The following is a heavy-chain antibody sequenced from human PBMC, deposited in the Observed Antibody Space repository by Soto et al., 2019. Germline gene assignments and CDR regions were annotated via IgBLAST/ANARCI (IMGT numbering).Heavy chain of an antibody. CDR3: AKERSLVVTAMDV. CDR1: GFTFSSYE. Sequence: EVQLLESGGGLVQPGGSLRLSCAASGFTFSSYEMSWVRQAPGKGLEWVSVVSGSGGSTYYADSVQGRFTISRDNSKNTVYRQMNSRRAEDTAIYYCAKERSLVVTAMDVWGQGTTVTVSS. D-gene: IGHD2-21*02. J-gene: IGHJ6*02. V-gene: IGHV3-23*01. CDR2: VSGSGGST.